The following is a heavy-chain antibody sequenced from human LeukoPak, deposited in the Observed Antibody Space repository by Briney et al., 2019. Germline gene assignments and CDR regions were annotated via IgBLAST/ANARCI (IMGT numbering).Heavy chain of an antibody. CDR3: ARVGRGDAFDI. V-gene: IGHV4-59*01. J-gene: IGHJ3*02. D-gene: IGHD6-25*01. Sequence: SETLSLTCTVSGDSISSYYWSWIRQPPGKGLEWIGYIYYSGSTNYNPSLKSRVTISVDTSKNQFSLKLSSVTAADTAVYYCARVGRGDAFDIWGQGTMVTVSS. CDR2: IYYSGST. CDR1: GDSISSYY.